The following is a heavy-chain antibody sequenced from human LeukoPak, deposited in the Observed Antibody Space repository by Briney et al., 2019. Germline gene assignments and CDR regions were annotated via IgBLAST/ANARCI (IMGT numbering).Heavy chain of an antibody. D-gene: IGHD4-23*01. CDR1: ENTFTNYY. V-gene: IGHV1-46*01. CDR3: ARDMSTRVTPISYAFDV. J-gene: IGHJ3*01. Sequence: ASVKVSCKASENTFTNYYMHWVRQAPGQGLEWLGLINPNGGRTNYAQTFQGRVTMTRDTSTTTVYMELSSLRSEDTAVYYCARDMSTRVTPISYAFDVWGQGTMVTVSS. CDR2: INPNGGRT.